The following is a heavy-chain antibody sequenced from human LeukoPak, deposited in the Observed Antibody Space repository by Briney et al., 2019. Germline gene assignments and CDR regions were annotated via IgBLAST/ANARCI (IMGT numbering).Heavy chain of an antibody. V-gene: IGHV3-7*01. CDR1: GFTFSTYW. D-gene: IGHD2-15*01. Sequence: GSLRLSCAASGFTFSTYWMTWVRQAPGKGLEWVANIKEDGGEKHYVASVKGRFNISRDNSKNSLYLQMNSLRAEDTAVYYCARYVGGQPPYYLDYWGQGTVVTGSP. J-gene: IGHJ4*02. CDR2: IKEDGGEK. CDR3: ARYVGGQPPYYLDY.